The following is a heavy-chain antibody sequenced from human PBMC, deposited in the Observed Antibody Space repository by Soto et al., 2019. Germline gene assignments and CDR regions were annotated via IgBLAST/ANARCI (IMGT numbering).Heavy chain of an antibody. D-gene: IGHD1-1*01. V-gene: IGHV3-43*01. CDR3: AKDFDWTPGGGMDV. CDR2: ISWDGGST. Sequence: EVQLVESGGVVVQPGGSLRLSCAASGFHFDDYTMHWVRQAPGKGLEWVSLISWDGGSTYYADSVKGRFTISRDNTKNSLYVQMNSLRTEDSALYQCAKDFDWTPGGGMDVWGQGTTVTVSS. CDR1: GFHFDDYT. J-gene: IGHJ6*02.